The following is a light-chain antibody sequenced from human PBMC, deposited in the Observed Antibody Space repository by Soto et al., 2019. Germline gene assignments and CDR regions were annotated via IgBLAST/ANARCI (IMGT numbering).Light chain of an antibody. Sequence: EIVMTQSPATLSVSPGERATLSCRASQSVSSNLAWYQQKPGQAPRLLIYGASTRATGIPARFSGSGSGTEFTLTISSLQSEDFAVYYCQQYNNWPLPFGGGTKVESK. CDR3: QQYNNWPLP. V-gene: IGKV3-15*01. J-gene: IGKJ4*01. CDR2: GAS. CDR1: QSVSSN.